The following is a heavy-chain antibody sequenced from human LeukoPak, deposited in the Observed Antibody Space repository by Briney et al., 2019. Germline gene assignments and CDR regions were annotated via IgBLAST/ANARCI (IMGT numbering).Heavy chain of an antibody. D-gene: IGHD2-2*01. CDR2: ISNGGTE. CDR1: GFTFSDFG. V-gene: IGHV3-30*01. Sequence: GGSLRLSRAASGFTFSDFGMNWVRQAPGKGLEWVASISNGGTEFYADSVKGRFAISRDTSTNTLSLQMNSLRAEDTAVYFCARRTGDTRFCSRFSCFLPDYWGQGTLVTVSS. J-gene: IGHJ4*02. CDR3: ARRTGDTRFCSRFSCFLPDY.